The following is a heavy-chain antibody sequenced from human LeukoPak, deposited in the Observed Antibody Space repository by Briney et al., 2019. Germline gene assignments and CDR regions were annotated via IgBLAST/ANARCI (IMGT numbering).Heavy chain of an antibody. J-gene: IGHJ4*02. V-gene: IGHV4-59*01. Sequence: SETLSLTCTVSGGSLTTYYWGWIRQPPGKRLEWIAYIYYTGITNYNPSLNGRVTISLDTSTNQTSLKLTAVTAADTAVYYCVKAPRLPTGWGQGTLVTVSS. D-gene: IGHD1-1*01. CDR3: VKAPRLPTG. CDR2: IYYTGIT. CDR1: GGSLTTYY.